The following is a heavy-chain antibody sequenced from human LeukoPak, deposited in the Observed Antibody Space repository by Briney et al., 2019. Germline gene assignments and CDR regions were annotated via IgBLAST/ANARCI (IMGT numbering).Heavy chain of an antibody. V-gene: IGHV1-8*03. D-gene: IGHD1-26*01. CDR2: MNPNSGNT. CDR3: ARGGGIVGASDAFDI. J-gene: IGHJ3*02. Sequence: GASVKVSCKASGYTFTSYDINWVRQATGQGLEWMGWMNPNSGNTGYAQKFQGRVTITRNTAISTAYMELSRLRSEDTAVYYCARGGGIVGASDAFDIWGQGTMVTVSS. CDR1: GYTFTSYD.